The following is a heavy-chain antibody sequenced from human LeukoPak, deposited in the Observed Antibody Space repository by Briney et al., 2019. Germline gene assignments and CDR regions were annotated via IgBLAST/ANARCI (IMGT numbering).Heavy chain of an antibody. CDR2: INHSGST. CDR1: GGSFSGYY. CDR3: ARSRAGTTYYYYYMDV. V-gene: IGHV4-34*01. J-gene: IGHJ6*03. Sequence: PSETLFLTCAVYGGSFSGYYWSWIRQPPGKGLEWIGEINHSGSTNYNPSLKSRVTISVDTSKNQFSLKLSSVTAADTAVYYCARSRAGTTYYYYYMDVWGKGTTVTVSS. D-gene: IGHD6-13*01.